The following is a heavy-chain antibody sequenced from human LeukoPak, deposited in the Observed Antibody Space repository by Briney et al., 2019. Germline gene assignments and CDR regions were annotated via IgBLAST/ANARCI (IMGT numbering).Heavy chain of an antibody. CDR3: ANPILRYFDWETHLGY. D-gene: IGHD3-9*01. J-gene: IGHJ4*02. CDR1: GFTFSDYY. V-gene: IGHV3-11*01. Sequence: GGSLRLSCAASGFTFSDYYMSWIRQAPGKGLEWVSYISSSGSTIYYADSVKGRFTISRDNSKNTLYLQMNSLRAEDTAVYYCANPILRYFDWETHLGYWGQGTLVTVSS. CDR2: ISSSGSTI.